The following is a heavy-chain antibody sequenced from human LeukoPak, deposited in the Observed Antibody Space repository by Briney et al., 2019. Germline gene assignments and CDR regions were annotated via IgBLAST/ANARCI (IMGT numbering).Heavy chain of an antibody. J-gene: IGHJ4*02. CDR3: ARQLPPVGRYYYDSSGYPLTPPHY. V-gene: IGHV1-18*01. D-gene: IGHD3-22*01. CDR1: GYTFTSYG. Sequence: EASVKVSCKASGYTFTSYGISWVRQAPGQGLEWMGWISAYNGNTNYAQKLQGRVTMTTDTSTSTAYMELRSLRSDDTAVYYCARQLPPVGRYYYDSSGYPLTPPHYWGQGTLVTVSS. CDR2: ISAYNGNT.